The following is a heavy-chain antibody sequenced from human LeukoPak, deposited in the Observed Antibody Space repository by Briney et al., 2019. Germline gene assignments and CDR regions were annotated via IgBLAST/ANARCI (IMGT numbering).Heavy chain of an antibody. V-gene: IGHV3-23*01. Sequence: PGGSLRLSCAASGFTFSSYAMSWVRQAPGKGLEWVSAISGGGGSTYYADSVKGRFTISRDNSKNTLYLQMNSLRAEDTAVYYCAKLEASVTTHFDYWGQGTLVTVSS. CDR2: ISGGGGST. D-gene: IGHD4-17*01. CDR1: GFTFSSYA. J-gene: IGHJ4*02. CDR3: AKLEASVTTHFDY.